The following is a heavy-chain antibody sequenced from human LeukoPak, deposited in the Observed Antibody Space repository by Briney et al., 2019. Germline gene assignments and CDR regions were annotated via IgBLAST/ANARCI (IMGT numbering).Heavy chain of an antibody. V-gene: IGHV4-34*01. CDR1: GGSFSGYF. CDR2: ISAGGNS. Sequence: SETLSLTCAVYGGSFSGYFWTWIRQSPGKGLEWIGEISAGGNSNENPSLKSRVTISVDRSKNQFSLILSSVTAADTALYYCARQKVLRINWFDPWGQGTLVTVSS. D-gene: IGHD2-15*01. CDR3: ARQKVLRINWFDP. J-gene: IGHJ5*02.